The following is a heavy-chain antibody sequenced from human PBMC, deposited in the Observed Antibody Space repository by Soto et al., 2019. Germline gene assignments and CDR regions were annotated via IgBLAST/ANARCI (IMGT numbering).Heavy chain of an antibody. CDR2: ISPENGKT. D-gene: IGHD2-8*01. CDR1: GYTFMNFG. Sequence: HVQMVQSGGEVKKPGASVKVSCKPSGYTFMNFGISWVRQAPGQGLQWMGWISPENGKTKYALKFQGRVSMTADTSTSTVYMELRSLRSDDTAVYYCTRDLYFMSTSTVPTDGYWGQGTLVAVSS. CDR3: TRDLYFMSTSTVPTDGY. V-gene: IGHV1-18*01. J-gene: IGHJ4*02.